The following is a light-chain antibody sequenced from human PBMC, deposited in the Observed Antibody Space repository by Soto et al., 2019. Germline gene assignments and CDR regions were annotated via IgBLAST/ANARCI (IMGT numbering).Light chain of an antibody. V-gene: IGKV1-39*01. J-gene: IGKJ1*01. CDR2: ETS. CDR1: QYISTY. Sequence: SSLSASVGDSLTITCRASQYISTYLNGYQQKPGKAPNLLIYETSTLQSGVPSRLSGDGYGTDFTLSISSLHPADFATYYCQQPFSTPRTFGQGTQVDI. CDR3: QQPFSTPRT.